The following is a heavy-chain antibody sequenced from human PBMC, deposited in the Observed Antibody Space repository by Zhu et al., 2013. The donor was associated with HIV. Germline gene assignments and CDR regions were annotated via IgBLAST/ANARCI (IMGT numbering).Heavy chain of an antibody. CDR2: ISAYNGNT. D-gene: IGHD3-16*01. V-gene: IGHV1-18*01. J-gene: IGHJ4*02. CDR3: ARERRTYGSLDW. CDR1: GYNFSTYG. Sequence: QVHLVQSGAEVKRPGASVKVSCKASGYNFSTYGISWVRQAPGEGLMWMGWISAYNGNTNYAQKFQGRVTLTTDTSTSTVSLGVRSLRSDDTAVYFCARERRTYGSLDWWGQGTLVTVSS.